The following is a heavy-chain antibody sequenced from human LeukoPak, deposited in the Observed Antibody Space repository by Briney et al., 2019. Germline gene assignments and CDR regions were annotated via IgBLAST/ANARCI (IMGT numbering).Heavy chain of an antibody. V-gene: IGHV4-59*12. J-gene: IGHJ4*02. D-gene: IGHD6-13*01. Sequence: SETLSLTCTVSGGSISSYYWSWIRQPPGKGLEWIGYIYYSGSTNYNPSLKSRVTISVDTSKNQFSLKLSSVTAADTAVYYCAKVAATDTSYWGQGTLVTVSS. CDR2: IYYSGST. CDR3: AKVAATDTSY. CDR1: GGSISSYY.